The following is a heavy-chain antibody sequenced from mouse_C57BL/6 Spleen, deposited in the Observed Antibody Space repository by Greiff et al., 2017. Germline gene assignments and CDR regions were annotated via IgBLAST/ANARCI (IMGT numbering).Heavy chain of an antibody. Sequence: VQLQQPGTELVKPGASVKLSCKASGYTFTSYWMHWVKQRPGQGLEWIGNISPSNGGTNYNEKFKSKATLTVDKSSSTAYMQLSIRTSEDSAVYCCARTRIYYYGSSHWYFDVWGTGTTVTVSS. D-gene: IGHD1-1*01. V-gene: IGHV1-53*01. CDR2: ISPSNGGT. CDR1: GYTFTSYW. J-gene: IGHJ1*03. CDR3: ARTRIYYYGSSHWYFDV.